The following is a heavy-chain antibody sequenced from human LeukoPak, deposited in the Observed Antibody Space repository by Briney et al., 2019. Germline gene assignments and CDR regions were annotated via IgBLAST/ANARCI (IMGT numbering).Heavy chain of an antibody. D-gene: IGHD2-15*01. CDR3: ARSHLGATQPFDY. Sequence: ASVKVSCKASGGTFSSYAISWVRQAPGQGLEWMGGIIPIFDTANYAQKFQGRVTITADESTSTAYMELSSLRSEDTAVYYCARSHLGATQPFDYWGQGTLVTVSS. V-gene: IGHV1-69*01. J-gene: IGHJ4*02. CDR1: GGTFSSYA. CDR2: IIPIFDTA.